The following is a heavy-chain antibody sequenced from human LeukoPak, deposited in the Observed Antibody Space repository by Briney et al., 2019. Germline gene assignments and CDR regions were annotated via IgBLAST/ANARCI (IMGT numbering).Heavy chain of an antibody. CDR1: GGTFSSDS. V-gene: IGHV1-69*04. D-gene: IGHD5-18*01. CDR2: IIPILGIT. CDR3: ARDRGDTSMGGNWFDP. J-gene: IGHJ5*02. Sequence: GASVTVSCKASGGTFSSDSFSWVRQAPGQGLEWMGRIIPILGITKYVQNFQGRVTFTADKSTNTAYMELSSLRSDDTGVYYCARDRGDTSMGGNWFDPWGQGTLVTVSS.